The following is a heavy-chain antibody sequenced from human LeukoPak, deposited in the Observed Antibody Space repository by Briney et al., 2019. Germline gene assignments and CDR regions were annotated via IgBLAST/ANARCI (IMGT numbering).Heavy chain of an antibody. CDR1: GGSISSSSYY. CDR3: ARHMSRGVRGVIIKGPSPEA. Sequence: VKPSETLSLTCTVSGGSISSSSYYWGWIRQPPGKGLEWIGSIYYSGLTYYNSSLKSRVSISVDTSKNQFSLKLTSVTAADTAVYYCARHMSRGVRGVIIKGPSPEAWGQGTLVTVSS. V-gene: IGHV4-39*07. CDR2: IYYSGLT. D-gene: IGHD3-10*01. J-gene: IGHJ4*02.